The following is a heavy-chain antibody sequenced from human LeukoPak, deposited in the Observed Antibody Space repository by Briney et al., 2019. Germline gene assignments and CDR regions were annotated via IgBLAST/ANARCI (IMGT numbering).Heavy chain of an antibody. Sequence: ASAKVSCKASGGTFSSYAISWVRQAPGQGLEWMGRIIPILGIANYAQKFQGRVTITADKSTSTAYMELSSLRSEDTAVYYCAREKSLVTASTNWGQGTLVTVSS. V-gene: IGHV1-69*04. CDR2: IIPILGIA. CDR1: GGTFSSYA. CDR3: AREKSLVTASTN. J-gene: IGHJ4*02. D-gene: IGHD2-21*02.